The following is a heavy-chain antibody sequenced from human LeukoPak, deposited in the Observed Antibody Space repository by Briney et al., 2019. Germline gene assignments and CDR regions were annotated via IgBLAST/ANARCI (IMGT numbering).Heavy chain of an antibody. CDR1: GYTFTGYY. J-gene: IGHJ4*02. D-gene: IGHD1-1*01. CDR2: INPNSGGT. V-gene: IGHV1-2*02. Sequence: ASVKVSCKASGYTFTGYYMHWVRQAPGQGLEWMGWINPNSGGTNYAQKFQGRVTMTRDTSISTAYMELSRLRSDDTAVYYCARELLERPSAYYFDYWGQGTLVTVSP. CDR3: ARELLERPSAYYFDY.